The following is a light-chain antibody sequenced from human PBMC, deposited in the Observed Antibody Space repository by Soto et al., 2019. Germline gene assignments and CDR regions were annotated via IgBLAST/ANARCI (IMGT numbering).Light chain of an antibody. CDR2: DGN. CDR1: SSAVGGYDL. V-gene: IGLV2-23*01. Sequence: QSALTQPASVSGSPGQSITLSCTGTSSAVGGYDLVSWYQQHPGKAPKLIISDGNKRPSGVSHRFSGYRSGNTASLTLSGLQAEDEAEYFCCSYAGSDTLYVFGTGTKLTVL. J-gene: IGLJ1*01. CDR3: CSYAGSDTLYV.